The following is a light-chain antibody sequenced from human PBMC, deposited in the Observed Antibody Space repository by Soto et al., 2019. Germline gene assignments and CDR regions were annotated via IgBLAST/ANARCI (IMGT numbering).Light chain of an antibody. V-gene: IGKV1-5*01. J-gene: IGKJ2*01. Sequence: DSQMTQSPSTLSASVGDRDTITCRASQSISSWLAWYQQKPGKAPKLLIYDASSLESGVPSRFSGSGSGTEFTLTVSSLQPDDFATYYCQQYNSYPYTFGQGTKLEIK. CDR2: DAS. CDR3: QQYNSYPYT. CDR1: QSISSW.